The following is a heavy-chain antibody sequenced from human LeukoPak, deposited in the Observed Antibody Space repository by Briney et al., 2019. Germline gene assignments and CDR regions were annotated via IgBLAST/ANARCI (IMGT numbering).Heavy chain of an antibody. V-gene: IGHV3-15*01. J-gene: IGHJ4*02. CDR1: GFTFSNAW. CDR3: STDPTY. Sequence: PGGSLRLSCAASGFTFSNAWMSWVRQASGKGLEWLGRIKSKTEGGTTDYAAPVKGRFTISRDDSKNTVYLQMNRLITEDTAVYYCSTDPTYWGQGTLVTVSS. CDR2: IKSKTEGGTT.